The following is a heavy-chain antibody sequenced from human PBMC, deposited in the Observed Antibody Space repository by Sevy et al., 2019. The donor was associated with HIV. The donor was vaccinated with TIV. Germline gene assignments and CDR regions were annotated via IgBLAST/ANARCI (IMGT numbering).Heavy chain of an antibody. Sequence: ASVKVSCKASGGTFSSYAISWVRQAPGQGLEWMGGIIPIFGTANYAQKFQGRVTITADESTGTAYMELSSLRSEDTAVYYCAGEAVSCSSTSCYTGFDYWGQGTLVTVSS. CDR2: IIPIFGTA. J-gene: IGHJ4*02. V-gene: IGHV1-69*13. CDR1: GGTFSSYA. D-gene: IGHD2-2*02. CDR3: AGEAVSCSSTSCYTGFDY.